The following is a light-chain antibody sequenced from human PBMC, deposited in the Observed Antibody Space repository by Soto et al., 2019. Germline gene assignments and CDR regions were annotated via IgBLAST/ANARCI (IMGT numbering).Light chain of an antibody. CDR1: QSVSSK. Sequence: EIVMTQSPATLSVSRGERSTLXXRASQSVSSKLAWYQQKPGQAPRXVIYGASTRATGVPARFTGSGAGTEFTLTISSLQSEDFAVYFCQQYNIWPRTFGQGTKVDIK. J-gene: IGKJ1*01. CDR2: GAS. V-gene: IGKV3-15*01. CDR3: QQYNIWPRT.